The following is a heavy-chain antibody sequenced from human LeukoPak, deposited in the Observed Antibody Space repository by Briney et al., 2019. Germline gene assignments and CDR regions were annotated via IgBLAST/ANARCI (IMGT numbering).Heavy chain of an antibody. CDR1: GDSVSSTSAA. D-gene: IGHD3-16*01. V-gene: IGHV6-1*01. CDR2: TYYRSTWYN. CDR3: ARGAKNTFDI. Sequence: SQTLSLTCAISGDSVSSTSAAWNWIRQSPSRGLEWLGRTYYRSTWYNEYALSVKSRISINPDTSKNQFSLQLNSVTPEDAAVYYCARGAKNTFDIWDQGTMVTVS. J-gene: IGHJ3*02.